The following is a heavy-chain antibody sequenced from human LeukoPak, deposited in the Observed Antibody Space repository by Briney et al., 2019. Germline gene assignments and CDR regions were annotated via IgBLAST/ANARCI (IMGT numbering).Heavy chain of an antibody. CDR1: GYTFTGYY. D-gene: IGHD4-23*01. J-gene: IGHJ4*02. CDR2: INPNSGGT. CDR3: ARMRKRRYGGNSPYHFDY. Sequence: ASVKVSCKASGYTFTGYYMHWVRQAPGQGLEWMGWINPNSGGTNYAQKFQGWVTMTRDTSISTAYMELSRLRSDDTAVYYCARMRKRRYGGNSPYHFDYWGQGTLVTVSS. V-gene: IGHV1-2*04.